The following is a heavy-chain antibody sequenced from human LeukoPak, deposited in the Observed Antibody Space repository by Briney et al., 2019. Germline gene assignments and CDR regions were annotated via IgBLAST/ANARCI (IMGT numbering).Heavy chain of an antibody. CDR2: IEQDGSVK. Sequence: GGSLRLSCVASGSNFHTSYMTWVRQAPGKGLEWVATIEQDGSVKYYVDSVKGRFTVSRDNAKNSLYLQMNSLRAEDTAVYYCARLLSSSASCYDFWGQGTLVTASS. D-gene: IGHD2-2*01. CDR1: GSNFHTSY. CDR3: ARLLSSSASCYDF. V-gene: IGHV3-7*04. J-gene: IGHJ4*02.